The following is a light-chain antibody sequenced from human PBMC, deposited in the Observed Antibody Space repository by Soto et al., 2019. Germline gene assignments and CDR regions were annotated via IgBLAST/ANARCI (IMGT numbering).Light chain of an antibody. J-gene: IGKJ4*01. Sequence: DIVMTQSPLSLPVTPGEPASISCRSSQSLLHSNGYNYLDWYLQKPGQSPQLLIYLGSNRASGVPDRFSGSGSGTDFTLKISRVEAEDVGVYYCLQALQTPVTFGGGNKVDIK. V-gene: IGKV2-28*01. CDR1: QSLLHSNGYNY. CDR3: LQALQTPVT. CDR2: LGS.